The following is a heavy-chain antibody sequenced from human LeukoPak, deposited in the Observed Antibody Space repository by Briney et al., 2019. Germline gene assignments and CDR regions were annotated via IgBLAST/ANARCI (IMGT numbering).Heavy chain of an antibody. Sequence: GRSLRLSCAASGFTFDDYAMHWVRQAPGKGLEWVSGISWNSGSIGYAVSVKGRFTISRDNAKNSLYLQMNSLRAEDMALYYCAKGVATITSLNWYFDLWGRGTLLTVSS. D-gene: IGHD5-12*01. J-gene: IGHJ2*01. CDR2: ISWNSGSI. CDR1: GFTFDDYA. V-gene: IGHV3-9*03. CDR3: AKGVATITSLNWYFDL.